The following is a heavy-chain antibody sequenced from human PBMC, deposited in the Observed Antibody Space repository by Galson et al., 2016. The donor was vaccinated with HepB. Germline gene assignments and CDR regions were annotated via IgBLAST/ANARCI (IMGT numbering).Heavy chain of an antibody. J-gene: IGHJ5*02. D-gene: IGHD3-22*01. Sequence: SLRLSCAASGFSFRTSVMNWVRQPPGKGLEWVSSITSSGHYIKFADSLKGRFTISRDNARNSLFLQMNSLRAEDTAVYYCARGNYETSWGQGTLVTVSS. CDR3: ARGNYETS. V-gene: IGHV3-21*01. CDR1: GFSFRTSV. CDR2: ITSSGHYI.